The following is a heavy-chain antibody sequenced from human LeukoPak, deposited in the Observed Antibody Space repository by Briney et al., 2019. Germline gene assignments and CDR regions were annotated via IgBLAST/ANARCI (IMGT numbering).Heavy chain of an antibody. V-gene: IGHV1-18*01. CDR1: GYTFTSYV. CDR2: ISAYNGNT. CDR3: ARVHIVSGGWYGLH. J-gene: IGHJ1*01. D-gene: IGHD6-19*01. Sequence: ASVTVSCKASGYTFTSYVISWVRQAPGQGLEWMGWISAYNGNTNYAQKLQGRVTMTTDTSTSTAYMELRSLRSDDTAVYYCARVHIVSGGWYGLHWGQGTLVTVSS.